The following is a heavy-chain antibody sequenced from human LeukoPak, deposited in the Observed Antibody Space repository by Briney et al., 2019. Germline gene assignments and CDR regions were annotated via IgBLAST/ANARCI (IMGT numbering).Heavy chain of an antibody. CDR2: ISYDGSNK. Sequence: GGSLRLSCAASGFTFSTYGMHWVRQAPGKGLEWVAVISYDGSNKYHADSVKGRFTISRDNPKNTLYLQMNSLRAEDTAVYYCAKDVTAYYGSGSSYFDYWGQGTLVTVSS. CDR3: AKDVTAYYGSGSSYFDY. CDR1: GFTFSTYG. V-gene: IGHV3-30*18. D-gene: IGHD3-10*01. J-gene: IGHJ4*02.